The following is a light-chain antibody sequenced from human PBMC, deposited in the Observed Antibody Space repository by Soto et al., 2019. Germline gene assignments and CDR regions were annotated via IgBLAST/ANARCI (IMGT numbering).Light chain of an antibody. CDR1: QSISSY. Sequence: EIVLTQSPATLSLSPGEGATLSCRASQSISSYLAWYQQKPGQAPRLLIYDASNRATGIPARFSGSGSGTDFTLTISSLEPEDFAVYYCQQRSNWPLTFGPGTKVDI. J-gene: IGKJ3*01. CDR3: QQRSNWPLT. V-gene: IGKV3-11*01. CDR2: DAS.